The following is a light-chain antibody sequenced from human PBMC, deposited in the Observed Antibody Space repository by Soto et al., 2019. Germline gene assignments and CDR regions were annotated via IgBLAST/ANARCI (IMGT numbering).Light chain of an antibody. CDR1: SSDVGGYIY. CDR2: EVS. V-gene: IGLV2-14*01. CDR3: SSYSSSTTLWV. Sequence: QSALTQPASVSGSPGQSITISCTGTSSDVGGYIYVSWYQQEPGKAPKLMIYEVSNRPSGVSSRFSGAKSGNTASLTISGLQAEDEADYYCSSYSSSTTLWVFGGGTKLTVL. J-gene: IGLJ3*02.